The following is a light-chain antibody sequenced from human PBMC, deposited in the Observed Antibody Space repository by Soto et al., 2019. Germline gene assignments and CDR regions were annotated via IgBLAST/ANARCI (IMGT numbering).Light chain of an antibody. CDR3: QQYNNWPSIT. CDR2: GAS. Sequence: EIVMTQSPATLSVSPGERVTLSCRARQSVGSNLAWYQQKPGQAPRLLIYGASTRATGIPARFSGSGSGTDFTLTISSLEPEDFAVYYCQQYNNWPSITFGQGTRLEIK. CDR1: QSVGSN. J-gene: IGKJ5*01. V-gene: IGKV3-15*01.